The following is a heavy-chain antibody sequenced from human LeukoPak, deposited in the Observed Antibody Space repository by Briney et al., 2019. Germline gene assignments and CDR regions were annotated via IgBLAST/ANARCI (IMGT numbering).Heavy chain of an antibody. V-gene: IGHV3-7*03. CDR1: GFTFSSYA. CDR3: ARLGPASSGWPESFDY. Sequence: GGSLRLSCAVSGFTFSSYAMSWVRQAPGKGLEWVANIKRDGSEKYYVDSVKGRFTISRDNAKNSLDLQMNSLRVEDTAVYYCARLGPASSGWPESFDYWGQGTLVTVPS. CDR2: IKRDGSEK. D-gene: IGHD6-19*01. J-gene: IGHJ4*02.